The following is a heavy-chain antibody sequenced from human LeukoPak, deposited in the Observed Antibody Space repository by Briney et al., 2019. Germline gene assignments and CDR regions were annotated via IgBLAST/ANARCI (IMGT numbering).Heavy chain of an antibody. CDR3: ARNMGAAAVPFDY. J-gene: IGHJ4*02. Sequence: SETLSLTFTVSGGSISSTTYYWGWIRQPPGEGLEWIGSIYYSGSTSYNPSLKSRVTISLDTSKNQFSLKLSSVTAADTAVYYCARNMGAAAVPFDYWGQGTLVTVST. D-gene: IGHD6-13*01. CDR2: IYYSGST. CDR1: GGSISSTTYY. V-gene: IGHV4-39*01.